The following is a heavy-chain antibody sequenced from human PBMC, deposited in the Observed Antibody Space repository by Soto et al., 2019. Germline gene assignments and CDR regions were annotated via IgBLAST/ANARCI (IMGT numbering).Heavy chain of an antibody. D-gene: IGHD6-13*01. V-gene: IGHV3-30*09. J-gene: IGHJ4*02. Sequence: QVQLVESGGGVVQPGRSLRLSCAASGFIFSDYAMHWVRQAPGKGLEWVAVISYGGDNKYYADSVRGRFAISRDNLKNTLYLQMNSLNPEDTAVYHCAKARHSTSWYGVEGDFWGQGTLVTVSS. CDR3: AKARHSTSWYGVEGDF. CDR1: GFIFSDYA. CDR2: ISYGGDNK.